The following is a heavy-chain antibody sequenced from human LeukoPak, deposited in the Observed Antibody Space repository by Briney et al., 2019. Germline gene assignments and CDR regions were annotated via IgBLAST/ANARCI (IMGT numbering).Heavy chain of an antibody. CDR3: ARAGAAAPYFDY. CDR1: GYTFTSYA. D-gene: IGHD2-2*01. Sequence: ASVKVSCKASGYTFTSYAMHWVRQAPGQRLEWMGWINAGNGNTKYSQKFQGRVTITRDTSASTAYMELSSLRSEDTAVYYCARAGAAAPYFDYWGQGTLVTVSS. V-gene: IGHV1-3*01. CDR2: INAGNGNT. J-gene: IGHJ4*02.